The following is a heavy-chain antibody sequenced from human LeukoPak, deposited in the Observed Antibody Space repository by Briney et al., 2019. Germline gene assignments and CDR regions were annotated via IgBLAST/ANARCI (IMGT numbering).Heavy chain of an antibody. V-gene: IGHV1-18*01. CDR3: ARDGVDFWSGYPPFDY. D-gene: IGHD3-3*01. CDR1: GYTFTSYG. CDR2: ISAYNGNT. J-gene: IGHJ4*02. Sequence: GASVKVSCKASGYTFTSYGISWVRQAPGQGLEWMGWISAYNGNTNYAQKLQGRVTMTTDTSTSTAYMELRSLRSDDTAVYYCARDGVDFWSGYPPFDYWGQGTLVTVSS.